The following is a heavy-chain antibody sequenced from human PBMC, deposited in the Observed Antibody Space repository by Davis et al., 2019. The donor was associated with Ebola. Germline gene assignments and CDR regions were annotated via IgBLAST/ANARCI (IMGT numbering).Heavy chain of an antibody. Sequence: PSETLSLTCAVSGGSVSSGGHYWAWVRQSPGKGLEWIAYVYNNGNIVYNPSLKSRVTISLDTSKNQVSLKVTSVTGADTATYFCARAPQELKYRGDTFDLWGQGTMVTVSS. D-gene: IGHD6-6*01. CDR2: VYNNGNI. J-gene: IGHJ3*01. V-gene: IGHV4-61*08. CDR3: ARAPQELKYRGDTFDL. CDR1: GGSVSSGGHY.